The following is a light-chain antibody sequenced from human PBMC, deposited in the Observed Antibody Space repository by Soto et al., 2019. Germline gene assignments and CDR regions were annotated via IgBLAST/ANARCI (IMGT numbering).Light chain of an antibody. CDR2: AAS. V-gene: IGKV1D-12*01. CDR3: QQTNSFPYS. Sequence: DIQMTQSPSSMSASVGDRVTITCRTSQGISSWLAWYQQKPGKAPNLLIYAASSLQGAVPSRFSGRGSGTDFTLTISSLQPEDFATYYCQQTNSFPYSFGQGTKLEIK. J-gene: IGKJ2*03. CDR1: QGISSW.